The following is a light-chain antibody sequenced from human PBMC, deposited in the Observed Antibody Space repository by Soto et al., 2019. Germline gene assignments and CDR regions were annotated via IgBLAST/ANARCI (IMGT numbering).Light chain of an antibody. CDR2: SND. J-gene: IGLJ3*02. Sequence: QSVLTQAPSASGTPGQRVTISCSGSSSNIGSNTVTCYQQVPGTAPKLLIYSNDQRPSGVPDRFSGSKSGTSASLAIAGLQSEDEADYYCAAWDDSLNGGVFGGGTKVTVL. CDR1: SSNIGSNT. V-gene: IGLV1-44*01. CDR3: AAWDDSLNGGV.